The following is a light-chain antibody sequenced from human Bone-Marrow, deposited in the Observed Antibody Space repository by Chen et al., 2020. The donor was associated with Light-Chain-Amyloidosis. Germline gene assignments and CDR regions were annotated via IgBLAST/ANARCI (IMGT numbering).Light chain of an antibody. CDR2: EVT. V-gene: IGLV2-14*01. CDR3: SSYTITNTLV. J-gene: IGLJ1*01. CDR1: SSDVGGDNH. Sequence: SALTHPAPVSGSPGQPIPTPCTGTSSDVGGDNHVSWYQQHPDKAPKLMIYEVTNRPSWVPDRFSGSKSDNTASLTISGLQTEDEADYFCSSYTITNTLVFGSGTRVTVL.